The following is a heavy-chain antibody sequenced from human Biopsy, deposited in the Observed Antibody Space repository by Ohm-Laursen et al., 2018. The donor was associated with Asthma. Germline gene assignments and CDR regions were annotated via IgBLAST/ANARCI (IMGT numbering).Heavy chain of an antibody. D-gene: IGHD6-19*01. Sequence: SLRLSCAASGFTFRSYGMHWVRQAPGKGLEWLAIISYDGSNKVYADSVRGRFTIARDNSKNTLYLQMNSLRVDDTGVYYCARDSSGSHFDYWGQGTTVTVSS. CDR3: ARDSSGSHFDY. J-gene: IGHJ4*03. V-gene: IGHV3-30*03. CDR1: GFTFRSYG. CDR2: ISYDGSNK.